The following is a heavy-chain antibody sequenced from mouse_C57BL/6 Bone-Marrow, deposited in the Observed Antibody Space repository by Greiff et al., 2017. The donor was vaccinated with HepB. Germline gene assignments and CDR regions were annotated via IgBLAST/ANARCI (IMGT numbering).Heavy chain of an antibody. D-gene: IGHD3-2*02. V-gene: IGHV5-9*01. J-gene: IGHJ2*01. CDR3: ARQLRLRLNY. CDR2: ISGGGGNT. CDR1: GFTFSSYT. Sequence: EVHLVESGGGLVKPGGSLKLSCAASGFTFSSYTMSWVRQTPEKRLEWVATISGGGGNTYYPDSVKGRFTISGDNAKNTLYLQMSSLRSEDTALYYCARQLRLRLNYWGQGTTLTVSS.